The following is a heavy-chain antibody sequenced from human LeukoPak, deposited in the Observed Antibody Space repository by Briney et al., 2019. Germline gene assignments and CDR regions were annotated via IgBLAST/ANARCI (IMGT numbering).Heavy chain of an antibody. CDR2: ISYDGKDK. D-gene: IGHD3-3*01. Sequence: GKSLRLSCAASGFSFSSYVMHWVRQAPGKGLEWVAGISYDGKDKYYADFVKGRFTFSRDNSKNTLYLQMNSLKAEDTAVYFCAGGLLARGFGVAGGFGHWGQGTLITVSS. J-gene: IGHJ4*02. CDR1: GFSFSSYV. CDR3: AGGLLARGFGVAGGFGH. V-gene: IGHV3-30*04.